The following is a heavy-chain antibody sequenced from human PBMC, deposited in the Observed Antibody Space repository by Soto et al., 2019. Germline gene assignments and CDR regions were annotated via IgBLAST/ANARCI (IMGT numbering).Heavy chain of an antibody. CDR1: GFTFSSYA. CDR3: AKDRARPMVRGVIDY. Sequence: PGGSLRLSCAASGFTFSSYARSWVRQAPGKGLEWVSAISGSGGSTYYADSVKGRFTISRDNSKNTLYLQMNSLRAEDTAVYYCAKDRARPMVRGVIDYWGQGTLVTVSS. D-gene: IGHD3-10*01. V-gene: IGHV3-23*01. J-gene: IGHJ4*02. CDR2: ISGSGGST.